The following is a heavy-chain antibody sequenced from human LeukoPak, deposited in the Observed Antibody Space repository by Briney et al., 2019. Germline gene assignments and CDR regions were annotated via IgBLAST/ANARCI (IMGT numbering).Heavy chain of an antibody. Sequence: ASVKVSCKASGGTFSHYAISWVRQAPGQGLEWMGWMNPNSGNTGYAQKFQGRVTMTRNTSISTAYMELSSLRSEDTAVYYCARARSFRRITIFGVVIPYGMDVWGQGTTVTVSS. CDR1: GGTFSHYA. J-gene: IGHJ6*02. V-gene: IGHV1-8*02. D-gene: IGHD3-3*01. CDR2: MNPNSGNT. CDR3: ARARSFRRITIFGVVIPYGMDV.